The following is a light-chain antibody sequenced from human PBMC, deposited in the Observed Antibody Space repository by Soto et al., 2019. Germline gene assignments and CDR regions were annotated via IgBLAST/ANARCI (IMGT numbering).Light chain of an antibody. Sequence: DIQMTQSPSTLSASVGDRVTITCRASQSISSWLAWYQQKPGKAPKLLIYDASSLESGVPSRFSGSGSGTDFTLTISSLEPEDFAVYYCQQRSNWTFGQGTKVDI. V-gene: IGKV1-5*01. CDR3: QQRSNWT. CDR2: DAS. J-gene: IGKJ1*01. CDR1: QSISSW.